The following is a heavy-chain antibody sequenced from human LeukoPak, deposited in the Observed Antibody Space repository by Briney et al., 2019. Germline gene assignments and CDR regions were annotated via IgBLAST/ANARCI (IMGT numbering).Heavy chain of an antibody. J-gene: IGHJ5*02. Sequence: TSSETLSLTCTVSGGSISSYYWSWIRQPPGKGLEWIGYIYYSGSTNYNPSLKSRVTISVDTSKNQFSLKLSSVTAADTAVYYCAGNIAARRFPTYWFDPWGQGTLVTVSS. V-gene: IGHV4-59*01. CDR2: IYYSGST. CDR3: AGNIAARRFPTYWFDP. D-gene: IGHD6-6*01. CDR1: GGSISSYY.